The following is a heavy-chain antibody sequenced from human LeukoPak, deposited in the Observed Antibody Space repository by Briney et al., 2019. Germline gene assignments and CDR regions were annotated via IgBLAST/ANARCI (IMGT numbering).Heavy chain of an antibody. Sequence: PSQTLSLTXTVSGDSISRSSYFWSWIRQPAGKGLEWIGRIYSSGSTDYSPSLKSRVTMSVDTSKNQFSLKLTSVTAADTAIYYCARWRSAGLDYWGQGNQVTVSS. CDR2: IYSSGST. CDR3: ARWRSAGLDY. V-gene: IGHV4-61*02. D-gene: IGHD6-19*01. CDR1: GDSISRSSYF. J-gene: IGHJ4*02.